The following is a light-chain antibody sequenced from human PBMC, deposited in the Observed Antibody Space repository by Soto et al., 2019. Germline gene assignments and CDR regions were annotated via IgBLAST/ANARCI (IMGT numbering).Light chain of an antibody. CDR1: QAITSW. CDR2: SAS. CDR3: QQTRSFPLT. V-gene: IGKV1-12*01. J-gene: IGKJ4*01. Sequence: DIQVTQSPPTLSASVGDRVTITCRASQAITSWLAWYQQKPGRAPKLLIYSASSLQSGAPSRFTGSGSGTDFTLTITSLQPDDAAVYYCQQTRSFPLTFGGGTKVDIK.